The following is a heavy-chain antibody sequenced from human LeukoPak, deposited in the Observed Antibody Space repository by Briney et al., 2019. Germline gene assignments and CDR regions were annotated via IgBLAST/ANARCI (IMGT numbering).Heavy chain of an antibody. CDR1: GYTFTSYY. CDR2: INPSGGST. J-gene: IGHJ6*03. Sequence: ASVTVSCKASGYTFTSYYMHWVRQAPGQGLEWMGIINPSGGSTSYAQKFQGRVTMTRDMSTSTVYMELSSLRSEDTAVYYCARDRWYSGYERFIYYYYMYVWGKGTTVTVSS. CDR3: ARDRWYSGYERFIYYYYMYV. V-gene: IGHV1-46*01. D-gene: IGHD5-12*01.